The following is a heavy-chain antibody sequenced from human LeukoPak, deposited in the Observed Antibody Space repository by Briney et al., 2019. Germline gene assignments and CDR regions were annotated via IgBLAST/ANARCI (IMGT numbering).Heavy chain of an antibody. Sequence: PGGSLRLSCAASGFTFSDYYMSWIRQAPGKGLEWVSYISSSGSTIYYADSVKGRFTISRDNAKNSLYLQMNSLRAEDTAVYYCARVYGAYDSSGYFLPTGAFDIWGQGTMVTVSS. CDR3: ARVYGAYDSSGYFLPTGAFDI. V-gene: IGHV3-11*01. CDR1: GFTFSDYY. D-gene: IGHD3-22*01. J-gene: IGHJ3*02. CDR2: ISSSGSTI.